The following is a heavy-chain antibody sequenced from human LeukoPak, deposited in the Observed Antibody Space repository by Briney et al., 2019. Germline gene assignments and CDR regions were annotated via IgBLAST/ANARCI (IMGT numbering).Heavy chain of an antibody. J-gene: IGHJ4*02. Sequence: GGSLRLSCAASGFMFSSYAMNWVRQAPGGGLEWVSAISGRCDTTYYADSVKGRFTISRDNSKNTLYLQMNSLRAEDTAVYYCAKARYYYGSGSYPFYFDYWGQGTLVTVSS. V-gene: IGHV3-23*01. D-gene: IGHD3-10*01. CDR2: ISGRCDTT. CDR1: GFMFSSYA. CDR3: AKARYYYGSGSYPFYFDY.